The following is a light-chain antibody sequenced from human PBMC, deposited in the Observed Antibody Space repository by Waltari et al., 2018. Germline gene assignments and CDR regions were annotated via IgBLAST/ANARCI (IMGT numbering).Light chain of an antibody. V-gene: IGLV2-23*02. CDR1: RSDVGTYDL. Sequence: QSALTQPASVSGSPGQSITISCAGSRSDVGTYDLVSWYQQHPGKAPKLIFYEVTKRPSGVPDRFSGSKSGNTASLTISGLQAADEADYYCCSCAGVTPYVLFGGGTKVTVL. J-gene: IGLJ2*01. CDR2: EVT. CDR3: CSCAGVTPYVL.